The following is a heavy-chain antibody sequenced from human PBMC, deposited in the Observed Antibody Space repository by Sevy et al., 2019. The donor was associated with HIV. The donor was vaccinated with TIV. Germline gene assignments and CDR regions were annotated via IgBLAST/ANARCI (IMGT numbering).Heavy chain of an antibody. J-gene: IGHJ3*02. CDR3: AGGRFDSSGSFDAFDM. V-gene: IGHV3-23*01. CDR2: IFGGGGTT. Sequence: GGSLRLSCAASGITFNNYAMNWVRQAPGKGLDWVSTIFGGGGTTYYADSVKGRFTISRDNSKNTLYLQMNGLRTEDTALYYCAGGRFDSSGSFDAFDMWGQGTMVTVSS. D-gene: IGHD3-22*01. CDR1: GITFNNYA.